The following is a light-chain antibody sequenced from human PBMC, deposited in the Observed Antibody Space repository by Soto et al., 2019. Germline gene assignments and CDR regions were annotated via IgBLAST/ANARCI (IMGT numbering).Light chain of an antibody. CDR2: GAS. CDR3: HQYGTTPLT. V-gene: IGKV3-20*01. Sequence: EIVLTQSPGTLSLSPGERATLSCRADQSVSGSLLAWYQQKPGQAPRLLIYGASNMATGIPDRFSGSGSGTDFTLNISRLEPEDFVMYYCHQYGTTPLTFGGGTKVEF. J-gene: IGKJ4*01. CDR1: QSVSGSL.